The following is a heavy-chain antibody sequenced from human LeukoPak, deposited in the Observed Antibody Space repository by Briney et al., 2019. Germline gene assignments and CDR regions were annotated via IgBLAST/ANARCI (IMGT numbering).Heavy chain of an antibody. V-gene: IGHV3-21*01. CDR3: ARDDIVVVPAASSAEYFQH. CDR2: ISSSSSYI. J-gene: IGHJ1*01. Sequence: GGSLRLSCAASGFTFSSYSMNWVRQAPGKGLEWVSSISSSSSYIYYADSVKGRFTISRDNANNSLYLQMTSLRAEDTAVYYCARDDIVVVPAASSAEYFQHWGQGTLVTVSS. D-gene: IGHD2-2*01. CDR1: GFTFSSYS.